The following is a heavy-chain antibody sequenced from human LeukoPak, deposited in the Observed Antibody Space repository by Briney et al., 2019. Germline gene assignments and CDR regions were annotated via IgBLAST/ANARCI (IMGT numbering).Heavy chain of an antibody. D-gene: IGHD6-13*01. CDR3: ARTYSSSWYYFDY. CDR1: GYTFTGYY. Sequence: ASVKVSCKVSGYTFTGYYMHWVRQAPGQGLEWMGWINPNSGGTNYAQKFQGRVTMTRDTSISTAYMELSRLRSDDTAVYYCARTYSSSWYYFDYWGQGTLVTVSS. J-gene: IGHJ4*02. CDR2: INPNSGGT. V-gene: IGHV1-2*02.